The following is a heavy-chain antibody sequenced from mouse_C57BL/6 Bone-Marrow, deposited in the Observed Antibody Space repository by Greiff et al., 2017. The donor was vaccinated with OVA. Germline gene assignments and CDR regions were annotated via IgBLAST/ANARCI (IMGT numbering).Heavy chain of an antibody. Sequence: VQLQQPGAELVKPGASVKLSCKASGYTFTSYWMHWVKQRPGQGLEWIGMIHPNSGSTNYNEKFKSKATLTVDKSSSTAYMQLSSLTSEDSAVYYCARGVLRYWYFDVWGTGTTVTVSS. CDR3: ARGVLRYWYFDV. CDR1: GYTFTSYW. J-gene: IGHJ1*03. CDR2: IHPNSGST. V-gene: IGHV1-64*01. D-gene: IGHD2-12*01.